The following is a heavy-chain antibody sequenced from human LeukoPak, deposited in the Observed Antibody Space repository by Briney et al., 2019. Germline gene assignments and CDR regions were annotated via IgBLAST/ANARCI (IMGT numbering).Heavy chain of an antibody. CDR3: ARLTPRPFYGSGTYYLDF. D-gene: IGHD3-10*01. Sequence: PSETLSLTCTVSGGSISSYYWSWIRQPPGKGLEWIGYIYYSGSTNYNPSLKSRVTISVDTSKNQFSLKLSSVTAADTAVYYCARLTPRPFYGSGTYYLDFWGQGTLVTVSS. J-gene: IGHJ4*02. CDR1: GGSISSYY. V-gene: IGHV4-59*12. CDR2: IYYSGST.